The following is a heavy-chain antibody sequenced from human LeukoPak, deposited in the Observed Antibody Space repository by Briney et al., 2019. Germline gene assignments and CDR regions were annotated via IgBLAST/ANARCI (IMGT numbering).Heavy chain of an antibody. CDR1: GITVSNDY. J-gene: IGHJ4*02. D-gene: IGHD2-21*02. Sequence: GGPLRLSCAASGITVSNDYMSWVRQAPGKGLEWVSVVYSGGDRYYADSVKGRFTISRDNSKNTLDLQMNYLTDEDTAVYYCARGGGAFCGSDCYRNFDYWGQGTLVTVSS. CDR3: ARGGGAFCGSDCYRNFDY. CDR2: VYSGGDR. V-gene: IGHV3-66*02.